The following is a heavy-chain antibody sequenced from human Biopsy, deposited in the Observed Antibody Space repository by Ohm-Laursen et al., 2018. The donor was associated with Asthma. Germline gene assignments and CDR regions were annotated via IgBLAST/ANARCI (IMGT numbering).Heavy chain of an antibody. Sequence: RSLRLSCAASGFTFSTYGMHWVRQAPGKGLEWVAFMAWDGINSYYADSVKGRFTIPRDNSRNTLYLQKNSLRADDTAVYYCARAGESDLVGGLDVWGQGTTVIVS. D-gene: IGHD2-21*01. CDR1: GFTFSTYG. J-gene: IGHJ6*02. CDR3: ARAGESDLVGGLDV. CDR2: MAWDGINS. V-gene: IGHV3-30*03.